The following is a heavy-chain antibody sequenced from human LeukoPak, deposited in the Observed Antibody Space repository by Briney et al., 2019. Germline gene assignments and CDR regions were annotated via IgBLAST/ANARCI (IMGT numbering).Heavy chain of an antibody. CDR1: RFTFSSYS. V-gene: IGHV3-48*01. J-gene: IGHJ4*02. Sequence: GGSLRLSCSASRFTFSSYSMNWVRQAPGKGLEWVSYISSSSSTVYYADSVKGRFTISRDNAKNSLYLQMNSLRAEDTAVYYCASSSSHFDYWGQGTLVTVSS. D-gene: IGHD2-2*01. CDR3: ASSSSHFDY. CDR2: ISSSSSTV.